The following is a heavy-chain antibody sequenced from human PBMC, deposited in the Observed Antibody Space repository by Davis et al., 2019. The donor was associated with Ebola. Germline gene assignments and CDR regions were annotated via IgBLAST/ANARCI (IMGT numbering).Heavy chain of an antibody. J-gene: IGHJ4*02. Sequence: ASVKVSCKASGGTFSSYAISWVRQAPGQGLEWMGWISAYNGNTNYAQKLQGRVTMTTDTSTSTAYMELRSLRSDDTAVYYCAREGLMYYYDSSGYYFDYWGQGTLVTVSS. CDR1: GGTFSSYA. V-gene: IGHV1-18*01. CDR3: AREGLMYYYDSSGYYFDY. D-gene: IGHD3-22*01. CDR2: ISAYNGNT.